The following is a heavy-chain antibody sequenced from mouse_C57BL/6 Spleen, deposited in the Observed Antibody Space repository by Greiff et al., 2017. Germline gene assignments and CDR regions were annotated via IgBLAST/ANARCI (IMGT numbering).Heavy chain of an antibody. CDR1: GYTFTSYW. V-gene: IGHV1-59*01. D-gene: IGHD1-1*01. J-gene: IGHJ1*03. CDR3: ARDYGSSWGYFDV. CDR2: IHPSDSYT. Sequence: QVQLQQPGAELVRPGTSVKLSCKASGYTFTSYWMHWVKQRPGQGLEWIGVIHPSDSYTNYNQKFKGKATLTVDTSSSTAYMQLSSLTSEDSAVYYCARDYGSSWGYFDVWGTGTTVTVSS.